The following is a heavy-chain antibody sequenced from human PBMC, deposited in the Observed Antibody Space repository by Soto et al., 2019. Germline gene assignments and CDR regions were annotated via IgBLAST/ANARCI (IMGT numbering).Heavy chain of an antibody. CDR2: IFPSDSDT. CDR3: ARGGVSTRTFDY. V-gene: IGHV5-51*01. Sequence: GESLKISCKGSGYNFAGYWNAWVRQMPGKGLEVMGIIFPSDSDTRYRPSFQGQVTISADKSISSAYLQWSSLRASDTAMYYCARGGVSTRTFDYWGQGTPVTVSS. J-gene: IGHJ4*02. CDR1: GYNFAGYW. D-gene: IGHD3-3*01.